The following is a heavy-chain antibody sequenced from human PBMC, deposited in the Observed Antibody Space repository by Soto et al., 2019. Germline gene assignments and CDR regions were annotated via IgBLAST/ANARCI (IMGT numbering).Heavy chain of an antibody. Sequence: EVQLLESGGGLVQPGGSLRLSCAASGFTFSSYAMSWVRQAPGKGLEWVSAISGSGGSTYYADSVKGRFTISRDNSKNTLYRQMTSLRAEDTAVYYCATKRATEYAFDIWGQGTMVTVSS. J-gene: IGHJ3*02. V-gene: IGHV3-23*01. CDR2: ISGSGGST. D-gene: IGHD5-12*01. CDR3: ATKRATEYAFDI. CDR1: GFTFSSYA.